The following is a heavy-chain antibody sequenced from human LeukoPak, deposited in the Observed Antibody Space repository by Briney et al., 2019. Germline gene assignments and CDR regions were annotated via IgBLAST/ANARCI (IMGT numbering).Heavy chain of an antibody. CDR2: ISAGAGST. D-gene: IGHD2-21*02. V-gene: IGHV3-23*01. CDR3: ARTLRGGDWYFDY. Sequence: VGSLRPSCAASGFTFSSYAMSWVRQTPEKGLEWVSTISAGAGSTYYADSVKGLFSISRDNSKNTLYLQMNSLRADDTALYHCARTLRGGDWYFDYWGQGTLVTVSS. CDR1: GFTFSSYA. J-gene: IGHJ4*02.